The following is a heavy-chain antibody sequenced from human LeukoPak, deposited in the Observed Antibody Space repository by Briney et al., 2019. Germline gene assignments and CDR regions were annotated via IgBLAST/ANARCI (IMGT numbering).Heavy chain of an antibody. CDR1: GFTFSSYW. Sequence: PGGSLRLSCAASGFTFSSYWMSWVRQAPGKGLEWVANIKQDGSEKYYVDSVKGRFTISRDNAKNSLYLQMNSLRAEDTAVYYCARWLGQQITQARGLYYYYMDVWGKGTTVTVSS. CDR3: ARWLGQQITQARGLYYYYMDV. V-gene: IGHV3-7*01. CDR2: IKQDGSEK. J-gene: IGHJ6*03. D-gene: IGHD6-13*01.